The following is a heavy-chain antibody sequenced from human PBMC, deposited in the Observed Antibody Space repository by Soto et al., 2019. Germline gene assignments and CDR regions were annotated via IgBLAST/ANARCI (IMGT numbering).Heavy chain of an antibody. J-gene: IGHJ5*02. Sequence: ASVKGSCKASGYTFTGYYIHWMRQAPGQGLEWMGWINPNSGGTNYAQKFQGWVTMTRDTSISTAYMELSRLRSDDTAVYYCARITPSWWFDPWGQGTLVTVSS. D-gene: IGHD1-20*01. CDR3: ARITPSWWFDP. CDR2: INPNSGGT. V-gene: IGHV1-2*04. CDR1: GYTFTGYY.